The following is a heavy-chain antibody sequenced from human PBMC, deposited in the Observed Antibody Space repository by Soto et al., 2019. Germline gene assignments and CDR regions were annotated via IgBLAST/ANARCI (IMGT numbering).Heavy chain of an antibody. D-gene: IGHD6-13*01. Sequence: QVQLVESGGGVVQPGRSLRLSCAASGFTFSSYGMHWVRQAPGKGLEWVAVIWYDGSNKYYADSVKGRFTISRDNSKNTLYLQMSSLRAEDTAVYYCARGPYSSSWYGTYYGMDVWGQGTTVTVSS. CDR1: GFTFSSYG. J-gene: IGHJ6*02. CDR2: IWYDGSNK. V-gene: IGHV3-33*01. CDR3: ARGPYSSSWYGTYYGMDV.